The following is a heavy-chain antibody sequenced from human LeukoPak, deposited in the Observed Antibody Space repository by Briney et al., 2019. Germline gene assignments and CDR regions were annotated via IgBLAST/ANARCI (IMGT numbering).Heavy chain of an antibody. D-gene: IGHD5-12*01. CDR1: GYTFTSYG. CDR2: INPNSGGT. J-gene: IGHJ4*02. CDR3: ARDRWLLY. V-gene: IGHV1-2*02. Sequence: ASVKVSCKASGYTFTSYGISWVRQAPGQGLEWMGWINPNSGGTNYAQKFQGRVTMTRDTSISTAYMELSRLRSDDTAVYYCARDRWLLYWGQGTLVTVSS.